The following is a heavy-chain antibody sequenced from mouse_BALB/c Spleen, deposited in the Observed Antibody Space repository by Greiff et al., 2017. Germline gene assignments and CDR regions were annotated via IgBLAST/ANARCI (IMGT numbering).Heavy chain of an antibody. CDR2: ISSGSSTI. V-gene: IGHV5-17*02. CDR3: ARWGYGNYRDYYAMDY. CDR1: GFTFSSFG. J-gene: IGHJ4*01. Sequence: EVNVVESGGGLVQPGGSRKLSCAASGFTFSSFGMHWVRQAPEKGLEWVAYISSGSSTIYYADTVKGRFTISRDNPKNTLFLQMTSLRSEDTAMYYCARWGYGNYRDYYAMDYWGQGTSVTVSS. D-gene: IGHD2-10*02.